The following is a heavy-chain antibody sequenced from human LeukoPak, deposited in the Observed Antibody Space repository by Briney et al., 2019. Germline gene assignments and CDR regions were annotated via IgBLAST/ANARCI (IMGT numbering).Heavy chain of an antibody. CDR3: AKGRLSGVVVAGYGMDV. CDR2: TSSSGGST. J-gene: IGHJ6*02. D-gene: IGHD6-19*01. V-gene: IGHV3-23*01. Sequence: GGSLRLSCAASGFTLSRYAMSWVRQAPGKGLEWVSATSSSGGSTYYADSVKGRFTISRDNSKSTLYLQTNSLRAEDTAVYYCAKGRLSGVVVAGYGMDVWGQGTTITVSS. CDR1: GFTLSRYA.